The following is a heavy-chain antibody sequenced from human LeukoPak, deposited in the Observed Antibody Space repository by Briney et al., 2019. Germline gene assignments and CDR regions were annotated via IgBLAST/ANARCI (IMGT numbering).Heavy chain of an antibody. V-gene: IGHV1-46*01. D-gene: IGHD3-3*01. CDR1: GYTFTSYY. Sequence: ASVKVSCKASGYTFTSYYMHWVRQAPGQGLEWMGIINPSGGSTSYAQKLQGRVTMTTDTSTSTAYMELRSLRSDDTAVYYCAREGGTIFGVVDITGTTFRYYFDYWGQGTLVTVSS. J-gene: IGHJ4*02. CDR2: INPSGGST. CDR3: AREGGTIFGVVDITGTTFRYYFDY.